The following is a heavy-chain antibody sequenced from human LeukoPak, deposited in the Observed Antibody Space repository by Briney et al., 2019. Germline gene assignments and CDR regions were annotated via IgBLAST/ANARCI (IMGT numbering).Heavy chain of an antibody. J-gene: IGHJ3*01. V-gene: IGHV5-51*01. CDR1: GYIFIHNW. Sequence: GESLKISCQGSGYIFIHNWIGWVRQKPGKGLEWMGIIYPGDSDTRYSPSFQGQVTISADKSISTAYLQWTSLKASDTAIYFCARRPHGFDVWGQGTMVTVSS. CDR3: ARRPHGFDV. CDR2: IYPGDSDT.